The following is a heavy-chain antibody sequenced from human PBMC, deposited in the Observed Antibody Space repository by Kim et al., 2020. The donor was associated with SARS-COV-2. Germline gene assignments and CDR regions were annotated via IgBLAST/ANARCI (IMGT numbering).Heavy chain of an antibody. J-gene: IGHJ5*02. CDR3: ARTQIIAAGFDP. V-gene: IGHV4-4*07. Sequence: NYNPSLKSRVTMSVDTSKNQFSLKLSSVTAADTAVYYCARTQIIAAGFDPWGQGTLVTVSS. D-gene: IGHD6-6*01.